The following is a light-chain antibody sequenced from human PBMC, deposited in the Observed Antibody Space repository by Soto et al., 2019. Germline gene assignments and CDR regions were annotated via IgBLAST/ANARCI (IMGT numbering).Light chain of an antibody. CDR3: QQYGSSSWT. J-gene: IGKJ1*01. CDR1: QSVNRY. V-gene: IGKV3-20*01. Sequence: EIVLTQSPGTLSLSPGERASLSCRASQSVNRYLAWYQQQPGQAPRLLIYGASSRATGIPDRFSGSGSGTDFTLTISRLESEDFAVYYCQQYGSSSWTFGQGTKVEIK. CDR2: GAS.